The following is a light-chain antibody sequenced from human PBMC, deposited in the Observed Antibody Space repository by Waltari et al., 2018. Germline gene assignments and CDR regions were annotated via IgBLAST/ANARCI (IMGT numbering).Light chain of an antibody. CDR3: QQIYSAPRM. J-gene: IGKJ1*01. CDR2: AAS. CDR1: QYINNY. Sequence: DIQMTQSPSSLSASVGDSVLITCRASQYINNYLNWYQQKPGKAPYLLIYAASTLHVGVPSRFSGSGSGTEFTLTISGIQPEDFAAYYCQQIYSAPRMFGQGTKVEVK. V-gene: IGKV1-39*01.